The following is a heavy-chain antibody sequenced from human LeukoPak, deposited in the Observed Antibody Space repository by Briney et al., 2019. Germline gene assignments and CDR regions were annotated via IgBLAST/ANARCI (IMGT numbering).Heavy chain of an antibody. V-gene: IGHV3-73*01. CDR1: GFTFSGSA. D-gene: IGHD5-24*01. J-gene: IGHJ4*02. Sequence: GGSLRLSCAASGFTFSGSAMHWVRQASGKGLEWVGRIRSKANSYATAYAASVKGRFTISRDDSKNTAYLQMNSLKTEDTAVYYCTKRDGYNRNFDYWGQGTLVTVSS. CDR2: IRSKANSYAT. CDR3: TKRDGYNRNFDY.